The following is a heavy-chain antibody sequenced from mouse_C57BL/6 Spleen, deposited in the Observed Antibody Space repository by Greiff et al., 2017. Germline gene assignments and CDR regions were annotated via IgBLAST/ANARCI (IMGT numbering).Heavy chain of an antibody. CDR1: GYTFTSYW. V-gene: IGHV1-64*01. D-gene: IGHD2-4*01. CDR2: IHPNSGST. CDR3: ARVAVYYDYPYAMDY. J-gene: IGHJ4*01. Sequence: QVQLKQPGAELVKPGASVKLSCKASGYTFTSYWMHWVKQRPGQGLEWIGMIHPNSGSTNYNEKFKSKAKLTVDKSSSTAYMQLSSLTSEDSAIYYCARVAVYYDYPYAMDYWGQGTSVTVSS.